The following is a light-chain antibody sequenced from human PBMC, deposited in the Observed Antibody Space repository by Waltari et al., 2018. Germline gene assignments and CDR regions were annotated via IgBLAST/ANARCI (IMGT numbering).Light chain of an antibody. Sequence: EIVLTQSPGTLSLSPGERATLSCRASQSLTQRYLVWYQQKPGQAPRLLIYGASSRAAGIPDRFSGSGSGTDFTLTISRLEPEDSAVYYCQQYGSSVMYTFGQGTKLEIK. CDR1: QSLTQRY. CDR3: QQYGSSVMYT. CDR2: GAS. V-gene: IGKV3-20*01. J-gene: IGKJ2*01.